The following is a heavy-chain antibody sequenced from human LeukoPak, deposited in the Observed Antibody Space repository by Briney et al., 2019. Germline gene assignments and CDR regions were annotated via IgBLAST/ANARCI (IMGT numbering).Heavy chain of an antibody. CDR2: INPNSGGT. D-gene: IGHD5-18*01. J-gene: IGHJ1*01. Sequence: GASVKVPCKASGYTFTGYYIHWVRQAPGQGLEWMGWINPNSGGTNYAQKFQGRVTMTRDTSISTAYMELSRLKSDDTAVYYCAGGSFSADAPLVLDYFHHWGQGTLVTVSS. CDR1: GYTFTGYY. V-gene: IGHV1-2*02. CDR3: AGGSFSADAPLVLDYFHH.